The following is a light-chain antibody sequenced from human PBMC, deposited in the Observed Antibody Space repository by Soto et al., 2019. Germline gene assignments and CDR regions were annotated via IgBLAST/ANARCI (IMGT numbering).Light chain of an antibody. V-gene: IGLV1-40*01. J-gene: IGLJ1*01. CDR1: SSDIGAGND. CDR3: TSYTRDTALV. Sequence: QSVVTQPPSVSKSPGQRVTISCTGTSSDIGAGNDVHWYQQLPGAAPKLLIYSNAIRPSGVSNRFSGSKSGSTASLTISGLQAEDEADYHCTSYTRDTALVFGTGTKVTVL. CDR2: SNA.